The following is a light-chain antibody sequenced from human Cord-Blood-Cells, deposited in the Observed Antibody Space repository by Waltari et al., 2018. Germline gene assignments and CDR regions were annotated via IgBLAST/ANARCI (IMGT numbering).Light chain of an antibody. V-gene: IGKV1-39*01. CDR2: AAS. CDR3: QQSYSTPYT. Sequence: DIQMTQSPSSLSASVGDRVTITCRASQSISSYLNWYQQKPGKAPKFLIYAASSLQSGVPSRFSGIGSGTDFTLTISSLQPEDFATYYCQQSYSTPYTFGQGTKLEIK. CDR1: QSISSY. J-gene: IGKJ2*01.